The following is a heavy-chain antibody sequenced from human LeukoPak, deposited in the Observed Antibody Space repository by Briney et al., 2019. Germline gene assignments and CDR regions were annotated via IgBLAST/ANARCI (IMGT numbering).Heavy chain of an antibody. D-gene: IGHD4-17*01. CDR2: INSDGRST. J-gene: IGHJ3*02. Sequence: GGSLRLSCAASGFTFSNYWMHWVRQAPGKGRVWVSRINSDGRSTKYADSVKGRFAISRDNAKNTLYLQMNSLRAEDTAVYYCVRDRAVSPFPPDAFDMWGQGTMVTVAS. CDR3: VRDRAVSPFPPDAFDM. CDR1: GFTFSNYW. V-gene: IGHV3-74*01.